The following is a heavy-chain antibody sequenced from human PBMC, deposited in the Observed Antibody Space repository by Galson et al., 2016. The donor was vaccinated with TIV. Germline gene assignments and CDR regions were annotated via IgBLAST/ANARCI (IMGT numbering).Heavy chain of an antibody. CDR3: AKDRNTAMDTYRYDYGMDV. Sequence: SVKVSCKASGDTFSTYPFNWVRQAPGQGLEWVGGFIPLFGTANYAQKFQGRVTITADESTSTLYMEVSSLRSEDTAVYYCAKDRNTAMDTYRYDYGMDVWGQGTTVIVSS. CDR2: FIPLFGTA. J-gene: IGHJ6*02. V-gene: IGHV1-69*13. CDR1: GDTFSTYP. D-gene: IGHD5-18*01.